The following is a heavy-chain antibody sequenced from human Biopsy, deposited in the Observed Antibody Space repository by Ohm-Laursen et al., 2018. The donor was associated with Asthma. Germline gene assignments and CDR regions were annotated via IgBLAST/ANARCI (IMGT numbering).Heavy chain of an antibody. V-gene: IGHV4-39*02. CDR2: IYYSGRT. J-gene: IGHJ2*01. D-gene: IGHD6-6*01. CDR3: ARAVSSSSYWYFDL. Sequence: PGTLSLTCIVSGDAMSTSGSYWGWIRQSPGKGLEWIGSIYYSGRTYYNPSLGSRVTISADTSKNHFSLKVTSVTAADTAVYYCARAVSSSSYWYFDLWGRGDLVTVSS. CDR1: GDAMSTSGSY.